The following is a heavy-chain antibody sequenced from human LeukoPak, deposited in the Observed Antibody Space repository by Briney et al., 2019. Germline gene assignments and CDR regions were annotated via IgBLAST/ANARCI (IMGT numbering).Heavy chain of an antibody. Sequence: PGGSLRLSCAASGFTFTDYAMSWVRQAPEKGLEWISTISDNGGETYYADSVKGRFAISRDNSKNTVYLQMDSLRAEDTAVYYCANSRGHGSGNLWGQGTLVTVSS. J-gene: IGHJ5*02. V-gene: IGHV3-23*01. CDR3: ANSRGHGSGNL. CDR1: GFTFTDYA. D-gene: IGHD3-10*01. CDR2: ISDNGGET.